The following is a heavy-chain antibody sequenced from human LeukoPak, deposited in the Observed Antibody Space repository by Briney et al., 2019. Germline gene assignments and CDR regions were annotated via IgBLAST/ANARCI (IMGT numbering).Heavy chain of an antibody. CDR3: ARGRGRRYDAFDI. D-gene: IGHD4-17*01. CDR2: INHSGST. Sequence: SETLSLTCAVYGGSFSGYYWSWIRQPPGKGLEWIGEINHSGSTNYNPSLKSRVTISVDTSKNQFSLKLSSVTAADTAVYYCARGRGRRYDAFDIWGQGTMVTVSS. CDR1: GGSFSGYY. J-gene: IGHJ3*02. V-gene: IGHV4-34*01.